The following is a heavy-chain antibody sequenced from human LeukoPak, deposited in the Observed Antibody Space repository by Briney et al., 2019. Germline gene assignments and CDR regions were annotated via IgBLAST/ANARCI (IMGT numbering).Heavy chain of an antibody. V-gene: IGHV4-39*07. J-gene: IGHJ4*02. CDR1: GGSISSYY. CDR3: ARVRQRVSSHFDY. CDR2: IYYSGST. Sequence: SETLSLTCTVSGGSISSYYWSWIRQPPGKGLEWIGSIYYSGSTYYNPSLKSRVTISVDTSKNQFSLKLSSVTAADTAVYYCARVRQRVSSHFDYWGQGTLVTVSP. D-gene: IGHD6-13*01.